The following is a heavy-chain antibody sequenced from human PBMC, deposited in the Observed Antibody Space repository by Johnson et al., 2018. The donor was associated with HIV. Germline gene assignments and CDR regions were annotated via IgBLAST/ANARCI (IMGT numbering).Heavy chain of an antibody. CDR2: ISISGSTI. V-gene: IGHV3-11*04. Sequence: QVQLVESGGGVVQPGRSLRLSCAASGFTFSDYYMSWIRQAPGKGLEWVSYISISGSTIYYADSVKGRFTISRDNSKNTLYLQMNSLRAEDTAVYYCAKAVAARPQGNDGAFDIWGQGTMVTVSS. D-gene: IGHD6-6*01. J-gene: IGHJ3*02. CDR1: GFTFSDYY. CDR3: AKAVAARPQGNDGAFDI.